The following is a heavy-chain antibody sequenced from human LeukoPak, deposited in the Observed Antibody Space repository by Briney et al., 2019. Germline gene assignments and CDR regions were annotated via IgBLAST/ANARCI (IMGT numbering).Heavy chain of an antibody. J-gene: IGHJ3*01. CDR2: IVVGSGNT. CDR3: AAEAAYYYDSRDAFDV. V-gene: IGHV1-58*01. Sequence: ASVKASCKASGFTFTSSAVQWVRQARGQRLEWIGWIVVGSGNTNYAQKFQERVTITRDMSTSLVYMELSSLRSEDTAVYYCAAEAAYYYDSRDAFDVWGQGTMVTVSS. CDR1: GFTFTSSA. D-gene: IGHD3-22*01.